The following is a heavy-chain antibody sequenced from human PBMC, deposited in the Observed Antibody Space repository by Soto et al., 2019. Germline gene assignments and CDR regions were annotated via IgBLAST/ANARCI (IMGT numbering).Heavy chain of an antibody. CDR2: IIPFFGTP. V-gene: IGHV1-69*06. D-gene: IGHD3-22*01. CDR1: GFTFTSYA. CDR3: AREKGAYYYHFEY. J-gene: IGHJ4*02. Sequence: SVKVSCKASGFTFTSYALSWVRQAPGQGPEWMGGIIPFFGTPNYAQKFQGRVTITAGKSTSTFYMDLSGLKSEDTAFYYCAREKGAYYYHFEYWGQGTLVTVSS.